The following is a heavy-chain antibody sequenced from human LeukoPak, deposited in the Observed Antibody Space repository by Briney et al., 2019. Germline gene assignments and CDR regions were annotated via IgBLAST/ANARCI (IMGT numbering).Heavy chain of an antibody. CDR2: INHSGST. D-gene: IGHD3-16*02. V-gene: IGHV4-34*01. CDR1: GGSFSGYY. Sequence: SETLSLTCAVYGGSFSGYYWSWIRQPPGKGLEWIGEINHSGSTNYNPSLKSRVTISVDTSKNQFSLKLSSVTAADTAVYYCARGRTTYDYVWGSYRPPDYWGQGTLVTVSS. CDR3: ARGRTTYDYVWGSYRPPDY. J-gene: IGHJ4*02.